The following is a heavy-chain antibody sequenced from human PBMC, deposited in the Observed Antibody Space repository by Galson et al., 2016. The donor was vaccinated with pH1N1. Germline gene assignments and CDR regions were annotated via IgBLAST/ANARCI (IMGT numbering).Heavy chain of an antibody. CDR1: GGSISSSIYY. CDR3: ARETLGVAGLDH. V-gene: IGHV4-61*02. Sequence: TLSLTCTVSGGSISSSIYYWNWIRQPAGKGLEWIGRMYTSGTTTYNPSLESRVSISVDTSKNQLSLKLSSVTAADPAVYYCARETLGVAGLDHWGQGTLVTVSS. J-gene: IGHJ4*02. D-gene: IGHD6-19*01. CDR2: MYTSGTT.